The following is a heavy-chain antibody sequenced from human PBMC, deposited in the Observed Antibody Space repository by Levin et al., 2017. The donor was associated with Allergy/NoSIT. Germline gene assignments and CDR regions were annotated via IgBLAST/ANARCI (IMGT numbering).Heavy chain of an antibody. D-gene: IGHD6-13*01. J-gene: IGHJ3*02. Sequence: SSQTLSLTCTVSGYSISSGYYWGWIRQPPGKGLEWIGSIYHSGSTYYNPSLKSRVTISVDTSKNQFSLKLSSVTAADTAVYYCARDGIASWEQNAFDIWGQGTMVTVSS. CDR2: IYHSGST. CDR1: GYSISSGYY. CDR3: ARDGIASWEQNAFDI. V-gene: IGHV4-38-2*02.